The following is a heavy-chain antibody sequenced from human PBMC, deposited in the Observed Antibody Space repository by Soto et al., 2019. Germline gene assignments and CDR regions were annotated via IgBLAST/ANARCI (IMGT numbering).Heavy chain of an antibody. D-gene: IGHD3-22*01. J-gene: IGHJ5*02. CDR2: IIPIFGTT. CDR3: ARDRTDSGYYTNWLDP. CDR1: GATFGSDA. V-gene: IGHV1-69*06. Sequence: SVKVSCKAWGATFGSDAITWVRQAPGQGLEWVGRIIPIFGTTNYAQNLQGRVTISAGKSTLTSYMELHSLTSDDTALYYCARDRTDSGYYTNWLDPWGQGTQVTVSS.